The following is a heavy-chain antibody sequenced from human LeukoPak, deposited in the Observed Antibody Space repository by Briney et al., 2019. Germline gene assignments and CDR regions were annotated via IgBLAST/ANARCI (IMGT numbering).Heavy chain of an antibody. CDR2: TTPNSSGT. V-gene: IGHV1-2*02. J-gene: IGHJ5*02. D-gene: IGHD2-8*01. CDR3: ARDRGRGMVANNWFDP. Sequence: ASVKVSCKASGYTFTRYYMHWVRQAPGQGLEWMGWTTPNSSGTNYAQKFQGRVTMTRDTSISTAYMELSRLRSDDTAVYYCARDRGRGMVANNWFDPWGQGTLVTVSS. CDR1: GYTFTRYY.